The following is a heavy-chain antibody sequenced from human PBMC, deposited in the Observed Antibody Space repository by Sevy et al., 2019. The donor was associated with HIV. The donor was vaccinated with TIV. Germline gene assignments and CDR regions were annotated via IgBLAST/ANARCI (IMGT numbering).Heavy chain of an antibody. V-gene: IGHV3-48*01. CDR3: AKDLSSGWYGVGDY. D-gene: IGHD6-19*01. J-gene: IGHJ4*02. CDR1: GFIFSSYG. Sequence: GGSLRLSCAASGFIFSSYGMNWVRQAPGKGLEWISYISSSSSTIYYADSVKGRFTISRDNAKNSLYLQMNSLRAEDTVVYYCAKDLSSGWYGVGDYWGQGTLVTVSS. CDR2: ISSSSSTI.